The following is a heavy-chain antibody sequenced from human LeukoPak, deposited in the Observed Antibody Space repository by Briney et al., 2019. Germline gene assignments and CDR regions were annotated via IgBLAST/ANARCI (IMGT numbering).Heavy chain of an antibody. CDR3: ARRAANYDFWSGYNV. V-gene: IGHV3-7*01. Sequence: PGGSLRLSCAASEFTFSTYWMSWVRQAPGKGLEWVASIKRDGSEKYYMDSVKGRFTISRDNAKNSVYLQMNSLRAEDMAVYYCARRAANYDFWSGYNVWGKGTTVTVSS. J-gene: IGHJ6*04. CDR2: IKRDGSEK. D-gene: IGHD3-3*01. CDR1: EFTFSTYW.